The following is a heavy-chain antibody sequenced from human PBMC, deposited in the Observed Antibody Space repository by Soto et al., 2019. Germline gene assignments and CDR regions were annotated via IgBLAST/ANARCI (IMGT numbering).Heavy chain of an antibody. V-gene: IGHV3-74*01. CDR1: GFTFSNYG. D-gene: IGHD3-10*01. J-gene: IGHJ4*02. CDR3: GRGASGSYRLDY. Sequence: EGQLVESGGGLVQPGGSLRLSCAASGFTFSNYGMHWVRHAPGKGLVWVSRINGDGTGTNYADSVKGQFTISRDNAKNTLYLPMNSLRAEDTAVYYCGRGASGSYRLDYWGQGTLVTVSS. CDR2: INGDGTGT.